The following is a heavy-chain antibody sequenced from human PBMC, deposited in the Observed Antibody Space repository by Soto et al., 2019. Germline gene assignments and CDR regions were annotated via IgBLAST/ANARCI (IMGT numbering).Heavy chain of an antibody. Sequence: SETLSLTWKVSGGSIINRSYSWGWIRHSPGKGLEYIGSIYFTGSTFYNPSLQSRVTMSLDTSENQFSLKLNSVTAADTAVYFCARHVYTSSGDSYFEEWGHGTVVT. CDR2: IYFTGST. J-gene: IGHJ4*01. CDR3: ARHVYTSSGDSYFEE. D-gene: IGHD6-6*01. CDR1: GGSIINRSYS. V-gene: IGHV4-39*01.